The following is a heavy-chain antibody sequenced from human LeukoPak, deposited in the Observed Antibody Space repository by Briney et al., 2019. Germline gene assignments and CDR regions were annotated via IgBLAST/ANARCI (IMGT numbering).Heavy chain of an antibody. CDR3: ARDYCSSTSCLFDY. V-gene: IGHV1-2*06. Sequence: ASVKVSCKASGYTFTSYGISWVRQAPGQGLEWMGRINPNTGGTEYAQKFQGRVTMTRDTSISTAYMDLSRLRFDDTAVYYCARDYCSSTSCLFDYWGQGTLVTVSS. D-gene: IGHD2-2*01. CDR2: INPNTGGT. CDR1: GYTFTSYG. J-gene: IGHJ4*02.